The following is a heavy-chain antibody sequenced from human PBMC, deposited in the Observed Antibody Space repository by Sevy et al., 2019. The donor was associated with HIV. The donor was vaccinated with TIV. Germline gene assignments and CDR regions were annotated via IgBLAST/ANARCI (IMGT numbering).Heavy chain of an antibody. CDR2: IYYTGTT. D-gene: IGHD3-16*01. V-gene: IGHV4-59*01. CDR3: ARGGDYVWGMLRPADYAFDI. CDR1: GGSISTYY. J-gene: IGHJ3*02. Sequence: SETLSLTCTVSGGSISTYYWNWIRQPPGKGLEWIGHIYYTGTTNYNPSLKSRVTISVDTSKNQFSLRLTSVTAADTAVYYCARGGDYVWGMLRPADYAFDIWGQGTMVTVSS.